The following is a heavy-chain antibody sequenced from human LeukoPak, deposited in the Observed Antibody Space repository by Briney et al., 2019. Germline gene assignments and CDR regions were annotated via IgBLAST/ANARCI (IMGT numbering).Heavy chain of an antibody. D-gene: IGHD4-23*01. Sequence: GGSLRLSCAASGFTFSRYGMHWVRQAPGKGPEWVAVIWYDGTNRYYVDSVKGRFTISRDNSKNTLYLQMNSLRAEDTAVYYCARMPDYGGNPRIDYWGQGTLVTVSS. CDR1: GFTFSRYG. J-gene: IGHJ4*02. CDR3: ARMPDYGGNPRIDY. CDR2: IWYDGTNR. V-gene: IGHV3-33*01.